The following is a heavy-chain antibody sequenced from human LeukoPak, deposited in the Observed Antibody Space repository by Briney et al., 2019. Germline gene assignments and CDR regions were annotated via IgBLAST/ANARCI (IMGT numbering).Heavy chain of an antibody. CDR2: MSDSSNYI. CDR3: AREQDTTPDF. J-gene: IGHJ4*02. D-gene: IGHD1-1*01. Sequence: GGSLRLSCAASGFTFSSYNMNWVRQAPGKGLEWVSYMSDSSNYIYYADSVKGRFIISRDNAKNSLYLQMNSLRAEDTAVYYCAREQDTTPDFWGQGTLVTVSS. V-gene: IGHV3-21*01. CDR1: GFTFSSYN.